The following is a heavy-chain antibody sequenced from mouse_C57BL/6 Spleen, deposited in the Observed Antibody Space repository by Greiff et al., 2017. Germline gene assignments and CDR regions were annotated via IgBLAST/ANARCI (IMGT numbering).Heavy chain of an antibody. CDR1: GFTFSDYY. V-gene: IGHV5-16*01. CDR2: INYDGSST. Sequence: EVMLVESEGGLVQPGSSMKLSCTASGFTFSDYYMAWVRQVPEKGLEWVANINYDGSSTYYLDSLKSRFIISRDNAKNILYLQMSSLKSEDTATYYCARGNWESHWYFDVWGTGTTVTVSS. J-gene: IGHJ1*03. CDR3: ARGNWESHWYFDV. D-gene: IGHD4-1*01.